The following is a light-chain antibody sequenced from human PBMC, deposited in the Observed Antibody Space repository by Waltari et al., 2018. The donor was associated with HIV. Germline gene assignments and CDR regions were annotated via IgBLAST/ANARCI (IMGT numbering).Light chain of an antibody. J-gene: IGLJ2*01. CDR3: QAYDRSLSGYVV. V-gene: IGLV1-40*01. CDR1: RSNIGAGFD. Sequence: QSLLTQPPSVSGAPGQRVTISCTGSRSNIGAGFDVHWYQQLPGTVPKLLIYGNSNRSAGVPHRFAGSKSGTSASLAITGLQAEDEADYYCQAYDRSLSGYVVFGGGTKLTVL. CDR2: GNS.